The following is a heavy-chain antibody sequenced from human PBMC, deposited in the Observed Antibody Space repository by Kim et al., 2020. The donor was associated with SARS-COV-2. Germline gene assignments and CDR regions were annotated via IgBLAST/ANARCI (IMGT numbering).Heavy chain of an antibody. CDR3: ARVFRGMDV. J-gene: IGHJ6*02. D-gene: IGHD3-16*01. CDR2: SGST. V-gene: IGHV4-59*01. Sequence: SGSTHSTPSLGSRVTISVDTSKKQFSLKLTSVTAADTAVYYCARVFRGMDVWGQGTTVTFSS.